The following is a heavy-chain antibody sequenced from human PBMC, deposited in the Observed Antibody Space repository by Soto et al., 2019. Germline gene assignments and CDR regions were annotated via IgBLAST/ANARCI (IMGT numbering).Heavy chain of an antibody. V-gene: IGHV1-69*06. Sequence: SVKVSCKASGGTFSSYAISWVRQAPGQGLEWMGGIIPIFGTANYAQKFQGRVTITADKSTSTAYMELSSLRSEDTAVYYCARFDAGAYSSSWSGYYYYGMDVWGQGTTVTVSS. J-gene: IGHJ6*02. CDR1: GGTFSSYA. D-gene: IGHD6-13*01. CDR3: ARFDAGAYSSSWSGYYYYGMDV. CDR2: IIPIFGTA.